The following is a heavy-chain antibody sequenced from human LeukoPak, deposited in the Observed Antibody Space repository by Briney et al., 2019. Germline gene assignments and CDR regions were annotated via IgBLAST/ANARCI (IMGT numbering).Heavy chain of an antibody. J-gene: IGHJ4*02. V-gene: IGHV1-69*01. CDR1: GGTFSSYA. CDR3: ARFHYDFWSGSPPL. D-gene: IGHD3-3*01. Sequence: GASVKVSCKASGGTFSSYAISWVRQAPGQGLEWMGGIIPIFGTANYAQKFQGRVTITADESTSTAYMELSSLRSEDTVVYYCARFHYDFWSGSPPLWGQGTLVTVSS. CDR2: IIPIFGTA.